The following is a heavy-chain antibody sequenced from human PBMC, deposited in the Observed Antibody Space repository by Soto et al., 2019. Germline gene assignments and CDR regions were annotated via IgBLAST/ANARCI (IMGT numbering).Heavy chain of an antibody. J-gene: IGHJ4*02. CDR1: GFTLSSYS. Sequence: GGSLRLSCAASGFTLSSYSMNWVRQAPGKGLEWVSSISSSSSYIYYADSVKGRFTISRDNAKNSLYLQMNSLRAEDTAAYYCARAYCSSTSCYFDYWGQGTLVTVS. CDR3: ARAYCSSTSCYFDY. CDR2: ISSSSSYI. V-gene: IGHV3-21*01. D-gene: IGHD2-2*01.